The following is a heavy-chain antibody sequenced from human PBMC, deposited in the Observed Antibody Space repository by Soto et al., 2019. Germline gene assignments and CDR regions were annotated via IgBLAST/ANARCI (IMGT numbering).Heavy chain of an antibody. CDR3: ASFGSDGSYCDN. J-gene: IGHJ4*02. CDR1: GYPFTSYY. CDR2: INPTDGTT. Sequence: QVQLVQSEAELRKPGTSVKVSCKTSGYPFTSYYMNWVRQAPGQGLEWMGVINPTDGTTTFAQKFHGRRTMTRDPSTSTVYLGLSRLRCADTAVYYCASFGSDGSYCDNWGQGNLVAVSS. D-gene: IGHD1-26*01. V-gene: IGHV1-46*01.